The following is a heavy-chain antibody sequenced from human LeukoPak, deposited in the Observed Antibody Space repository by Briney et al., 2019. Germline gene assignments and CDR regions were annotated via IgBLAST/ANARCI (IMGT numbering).Heavy chain of an antibody. CDR2: IIPIFGTA. Sequence: SVKVSCKASGGTFSSYAISWVRQAPGQGLEWMGGIIPIFGTANYAQKFQGRVTITADESTSTAYMELSSLRSEDTAVYYCARDLLAYCSSTSCLDSGSFDIWGQGTMVTASS. CDR1: GGTFSSYA. D-gene: IGHD2-2*01. CDR3: ARDLLAYCSSTSCLDSGSFDI. J-gene: IGHJ3*02. V-gene: IGHV1-69*13.